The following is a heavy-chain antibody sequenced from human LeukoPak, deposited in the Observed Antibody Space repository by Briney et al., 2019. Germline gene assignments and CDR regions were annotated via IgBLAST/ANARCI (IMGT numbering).Heavy chain of an antibody. CDR1: GFTFSTHE. V-gene: IGHV3-48*01. J-gene: IGHJ4*02. Sequence: GGSLRLSCAASGFTFSTHEMNWVRQAPGKGLEWLSYISGSSSNIYYTDSVKGRFTISRDNARNSLYLQMNSLRAEDTAVYYCARETAVAVDHWGRGTLVTVS. CDR3: ARETAVAVDH. D-gene: IGHD6-19*01. CDR2: ISGSSSNI.